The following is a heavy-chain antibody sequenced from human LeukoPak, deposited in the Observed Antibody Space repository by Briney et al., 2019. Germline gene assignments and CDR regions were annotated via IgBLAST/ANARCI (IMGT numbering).Heavy chain of an antibody. Sequence: GESLEISCKGSGYIFTSYWIGWVRQLPGKGLEWMGIIYPGDSDTRYSPSFQGQVTISADKSISTAYLQWSSLKASDTAMYYCARTYYYDSSGSRAYDYWGQGTLVTVSS. CDR3: ARTYYYDSSGSRAYDY. CDR1: GYIFTSYW. D-gene: IGHD3-22*01. CDR2: IYPGDSDT. J-gene: IGHJ4*02. V-gene: IGHV5-51*01.